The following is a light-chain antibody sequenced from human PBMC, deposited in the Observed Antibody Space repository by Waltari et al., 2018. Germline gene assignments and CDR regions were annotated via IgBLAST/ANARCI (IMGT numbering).Light chain of an antibody. CDR1: QEITNY. CDR2: DAS. V-gene: IGKV1-33*01. J-gene: IGKJ4*01. CDR3: QQYENLPLT. Sequence: DIQMTQSPSPLSASVGDRVTITCQASQEITNYLNWYQQKPGKAPKLLIYDASNLETGVPSRFSGSGSGTDFTFTISSLQPEDIATYYCQQYENLPLTFGGGTKVKIK.